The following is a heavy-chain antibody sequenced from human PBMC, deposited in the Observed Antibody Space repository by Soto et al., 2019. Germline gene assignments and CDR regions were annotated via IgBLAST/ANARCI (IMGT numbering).Heavy chain of an antibody. CDR3: ARDHWNDGFYWFDP. V-gene: IGHV1-24*01. D-gene: IGHD1-1*01. CDR1: GYTLTELS. CDR2: FDPEDGET. Sequence: ASVKVSCKVSGYTLTELSMHWVRQAPGKGLEWMGGFDPEDGETIYAQKLQGRVTMTSDTSTSTAYMELRSLRSDDTAVYYCARDHWNDGFYWFDPWGQGTLVTVSS. J-gene: IGHJ5*02.